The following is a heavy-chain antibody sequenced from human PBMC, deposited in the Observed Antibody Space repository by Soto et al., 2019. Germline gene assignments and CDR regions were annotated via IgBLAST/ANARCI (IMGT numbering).Heavy chain of an antibody. CDR2: ISYDGSNK. Sequence: QVPLVESGGGVVQPGRSLRLSCAASGFTFSSYGMHWVRQAPGKGLEWVAVISYDGSNKYYADSVKGRFTISRDNSXNTLDLQMNSLRAEDTAVYYGRVGQGAMVVTPGFDYWGQGTLVTVSS. J-gene: IGHJ4*02. CDR1: GFTFSSYG. D-gene: IGHD2-21*02. CDR3: RVGQGAMVVTPGFDY. V-gene: IGHV3-30*03.